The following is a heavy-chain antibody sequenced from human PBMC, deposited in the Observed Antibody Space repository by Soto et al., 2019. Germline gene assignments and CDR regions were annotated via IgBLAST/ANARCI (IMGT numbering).Heavy chain of an antibody. Sequence: SLRLSCAASGFTFSSYAMHLVRQAPGKGLEWVAVIAYDGRNKYYADSVKGRFTISRDNSKNTLYLQMNSLRIEDTAVYYCATRSSPGATFDYWGRGTLVTVSS. D-gene: IGHD1-26*01. CDR2: IAYDGRNK. J-gene: IGHJ4*02. CDR3: ATRSSPGATFDY. V-gene: IGHV3-30*04. CDR1: GFTFSSYA.